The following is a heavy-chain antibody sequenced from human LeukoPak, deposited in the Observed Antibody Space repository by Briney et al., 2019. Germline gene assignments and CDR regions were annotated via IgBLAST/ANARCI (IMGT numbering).Heavy chain of an antibody. CDR3: ARDCGGDCEAFDI. J-gene: IGHJ3*02. CDR2: NYYSGST. Sequence: SQTLSLTCTVSGGSISSGCYCWSWIRQHPGKGLEWIGYNYYSGSTYYNPSLKSRVTISVDTSKNQFSLKLSSVTAADTAVYYCARDCGGDCEAFDIWGQGTMVTVSS. CDR1: GGSISSGCYC. D-gene: IGHD2-21*02. V-gene: IGHV4-31*03.